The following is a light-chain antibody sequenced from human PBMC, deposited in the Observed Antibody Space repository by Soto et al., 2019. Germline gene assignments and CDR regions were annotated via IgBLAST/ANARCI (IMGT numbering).Light chain of an antibody. CDR3: PPYAGTNLWV. V-gene: IGLV2-8*01. CDR1: SSDVGAYNY. J-gene: IGLJ3*02. CDR2: EVN. Sequence: QSALTQPPSASGSPGQSVTISCTGTSSDVGAYNYVSWYQQYPGKAPKLMIYEVNKRPSGVPDRFSGSKSGKTASLTVSGPQPEDGANYHSPPYAGTNLWVFGGGTKLPAL.